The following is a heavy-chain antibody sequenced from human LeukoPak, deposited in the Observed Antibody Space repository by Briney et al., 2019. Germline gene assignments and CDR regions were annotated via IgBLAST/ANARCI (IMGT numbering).Heavy chain of an antibody. J-gene: IGHJ5*02. CDR3: ARRRIAAAGHNWFDP. D-gene: IGHD6-13*01. CDR1: GFTFDDYA. Sequence: GGSLRLSCAASGFTFDDYAMHWIRQAPGKGLEWVSGISWNSGSIGYADSVKGRFSISRDNAKNTLYLQMNSLRAEDTAVYYCARRRIAAAGHNWFDPWGQGTLVTVSS. V-gene: IGHV3-9*01. CDR2: ISWNSGSI.